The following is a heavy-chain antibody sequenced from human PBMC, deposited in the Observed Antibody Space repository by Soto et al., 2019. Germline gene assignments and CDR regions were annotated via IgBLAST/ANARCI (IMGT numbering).Heavy chain of an antibody. CDR3: ARASYCGADCDYYFGF. CDR2: IKPNSGAT. V-gene: IGHV1-2*02. Sequence: QVHLEQSGAEVKKPGASVKVSCTASGYTFTGYYMHWVRQAPGQGLEWMGWIKPNSGATRYAQKFQGRVTMTRDTNISTAYRGLISVTPDDTAVYYCARASYCGADCDYYFGFWGQGTLVTVSS. J-gene: IGHJ4*02. CDR1: GYTFTGYY. D-gene: IGHD2-21*02.